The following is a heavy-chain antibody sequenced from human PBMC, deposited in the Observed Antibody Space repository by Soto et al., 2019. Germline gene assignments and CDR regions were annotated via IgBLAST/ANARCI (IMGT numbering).Heavy chain of an antibody. CDR1: GGTFSSYA. J-gene: IGHJ6*02. CDR3: APHGPAAGYYFGMDV. Sequence: QVQLVQSGAEVKKPGSSVKVSCKASGGTFSSYAISWVRQAPGQGLEWMGGIIPIFGTANYAQKFQGRVTITADESTNTAYMELSRLRSEDTAVYYCAPHGPAAGYYFGMDVWGQGTTVTVSS. CDR2: IIPIFGTA. V-gene: IGHV1-69*12. D-gene: IGHD2-2*01.